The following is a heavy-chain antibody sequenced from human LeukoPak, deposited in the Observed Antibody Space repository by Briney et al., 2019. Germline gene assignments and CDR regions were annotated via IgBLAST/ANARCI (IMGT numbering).Heavy chain of an antibody. V-gene: IGHV4-4*02. D-gene: IGHD6-13*01. CDR1: GGSISSSNW. CDR2: IYHSGST. CDR3: AREFGYSSSWYYFDY. Sequence: PSETLSLTCTVSGGSISSSNWWSWVRQPPGKGLEWIGEIYHSGSTNYNPSLKSRVTISVDKSKNQFSLKLSSVTAADTAVYYCAREFGYSSSWYYFDYWGQGTLVTVSS. J-gene: IGHJ4*02.